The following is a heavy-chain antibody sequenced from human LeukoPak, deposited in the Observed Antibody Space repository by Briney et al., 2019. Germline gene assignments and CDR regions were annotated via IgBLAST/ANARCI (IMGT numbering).Heavy chain of an antibody. V-gene: IGHV3-21*01. CDR3: ARGEWSSSPFDY. J-gene: IGHJ4*02. CDR2: ISSSSSYI. D-gene: IGHD6-6*01. CDR1: GFKFSGYS. Sequence: GGSLRLSCAASGFKFSGYSMNWVRQAPGKGLEWVSFISSSSSYIYYGDSVKGRFTISRDNAKNSLYLQMNSLRVEDTAVYYCARGEWSSSPFDYWGQGTLVTVSS.